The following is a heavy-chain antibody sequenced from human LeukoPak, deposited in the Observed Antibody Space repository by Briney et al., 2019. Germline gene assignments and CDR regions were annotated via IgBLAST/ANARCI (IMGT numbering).Heavy chain of an antibody. D-gene: IGHD3-10*01. CDR1: GFTFSSYS. Sequence: GGSLRLSCAASGFTFSSYSMNWVRQAPGKGLEWVSPISSSSSYIYYADSVKGRFTIPRDNAKNSLYLQMNSLRAEDTAVYYCARDIGRKSMVRGLMDYYYGMDVWGQGTTVTVSS. CDR2: ISSSSSYI. J-gene: IGHJ6*02. V-gene: IGHV3-21*01. CDR3: ARDIGRKSMVRGLMDYYYGMDV.